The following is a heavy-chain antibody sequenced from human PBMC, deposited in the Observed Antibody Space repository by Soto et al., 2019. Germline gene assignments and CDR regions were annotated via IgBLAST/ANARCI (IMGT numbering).Heavy chain of an antibody. CDR3: ARALPRRVVITCFDP. V-gene: IGHV4-34*01. Sequence: QVQLQQWGAGLLKPSETLSLTCAVYGGSFSGYYWSWIRQPPGKGLEWIGEINHSGSTNYNPSLTSRVTISVDPSKNPFSLKLSSVTAADTAVYYCARALPRRVVITCFDPWGQGPLVTVSS. J-gene: IGHJ5*02. CDR1: GGSFSGYY. D-gene: IGHD3-22*01. CDR2: INHSGST.